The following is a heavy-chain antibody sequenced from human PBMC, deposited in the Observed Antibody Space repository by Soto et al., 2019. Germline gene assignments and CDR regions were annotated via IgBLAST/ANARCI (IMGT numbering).Heavy chain of an antibody. D-gene: IGHD2-8*02. CDR2: IYHTGPT. CDR1: GDSISSSKW. J-gene: IGHJ4*02. V-gene: IGHV4-4*02. CDR3: VRDGRGVQGVLSD. Sequence: SETLSLTCAVSGDSISSSKWWNWVRQPPGKGLEWIGEIYHTGPTNYNPSVKSRATISVDKSKNHFSLSLTSVTAADTAVYYCVRDGRGVQGVLSDWGQATLVTVSS.